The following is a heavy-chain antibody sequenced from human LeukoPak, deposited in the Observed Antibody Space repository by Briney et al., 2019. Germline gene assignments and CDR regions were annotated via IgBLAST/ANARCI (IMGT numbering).Heavy chain of an antibody. D-gene: IGHD3-9*01. CDR3: ARDVLTGSFDY. Sequence: GGSLRLSCAASGFIVSSNYMNWVRQAPGKGLEWVSSISSSSSYIYYADSVKGRFTISRDNAKNSLYLQMNSLRAEDTAVYYCARDVLTGSFDYWGQGTLVTVSS. J-gene: IGHJ4*02. CDR1: GFIVSSNY. CDR2: ISSSSSYI. V-gene: IGHV3-21*01.